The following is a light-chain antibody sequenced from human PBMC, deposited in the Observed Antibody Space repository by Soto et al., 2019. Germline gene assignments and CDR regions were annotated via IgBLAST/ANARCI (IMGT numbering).Light chain of an antibody. CDR2: AAS. V-gene: IGKV1-39*01. Sequence: DIQMTQSPSSLSASVGDRVTITCRASQSISSYLNWYQQKPGKAPKLLIYAASSLQSGVPSRFSGSGSGTDVTLPIISLQHQDFAAYYCQQRYSTPPSFGQGTKLEIK. CDR3: QQRYSTPPS. J-gene: IGKJ2*01. CDR1: QSISSY.